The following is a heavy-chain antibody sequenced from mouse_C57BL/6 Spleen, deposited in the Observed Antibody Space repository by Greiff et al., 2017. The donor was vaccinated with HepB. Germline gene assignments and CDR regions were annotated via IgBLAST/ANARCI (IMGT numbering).Heavy chain of an antibody. CDR2: INPSNGGT. CDR3: ARGGAVVAYYYAMDY. Sequence: QVQLQQPGTELVKPGASVKLSCKASGYTFTSYWMHWVKQRPGQGLEWIGNINPSNGGTNYNEKLKSKATLTVDKSSSTAYMQLSSLTSEDSAVYYCARGGAVVAYYYAMDYWGQGTSVTVSS. V-gene: IGHV1-53*01. D-gene: IGHD1-1*01. CDR1: GYTFTSYW. J-gene: IGHJ4*01.